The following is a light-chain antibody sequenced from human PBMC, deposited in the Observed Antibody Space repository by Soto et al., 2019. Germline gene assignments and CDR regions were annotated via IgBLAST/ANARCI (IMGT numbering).Light chain of an antibody. CDR1: QDITDY. J-gene: IGKJ4*01. CDR2: DAS. CDR3: QQSEALVLS. V-gene: IGKV1-33*01. Sequence: DIQMTQSPSSLSASVGDRVTITCQASQDITDYLHWYQQKPGKAPRLLIYDASNLETGVPSRFSGSGSGTDFTFTITSLQPEDTVTYYCQQSEALVLSFGGGTKVEIK.